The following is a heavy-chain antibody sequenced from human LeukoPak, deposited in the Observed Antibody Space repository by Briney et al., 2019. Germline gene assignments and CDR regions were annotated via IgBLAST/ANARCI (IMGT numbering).Heavy chain of an antibody. D-gene: IGHD3-3*01. CDR2: RNGGST. Sequence: PGGSLRLSCAASGFSFDDYGMSWVRQAPGKGLEWVSGRNGGSTGYADSVKGRFTISRDNAKNSLSLQMNSLRVEDTALYYCARGGISIFGVVIYMDVWGKGTTVTVSS. CDR3: ARGGISIFGVVIYMDV. V-gene: IGHV3-20*04. J-gene: IGHJ6*03. CDR1: GFSFDDYG.